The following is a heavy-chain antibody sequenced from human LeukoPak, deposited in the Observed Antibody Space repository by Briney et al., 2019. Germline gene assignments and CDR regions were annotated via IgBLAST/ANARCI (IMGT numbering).Heavy chain of an antibody. Sequence: GGSLRLSCAASGFTFSTYGMDWVRQAPGKGLEWVAVISSDGSNKYYADSVKGRFTISRDNSKNMLYLQMNSLRAEDTALYYCAKDKFGGGIKTGTFDYWGQGTLVTVSS. CDR3: AKDKFGGGIKTGTFDY. D-gene: IGHD3-16*01. V-gene: IGHV3-30*18. J-gene: IGHJ4*02. CDR1: GFTFSTYG. CDR2: ISSDGSNK.